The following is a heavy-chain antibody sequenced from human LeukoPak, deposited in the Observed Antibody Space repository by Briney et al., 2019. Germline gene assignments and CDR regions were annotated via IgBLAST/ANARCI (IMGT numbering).Heavy chain of an antibody. D-gene: IGHD6-13*01. CDR2: IYPGNSDT. V-gene: IGHV5-51*01. Sequence: GESLKISCKGSGYRFTSYWIGWVRQMPGKGLEWMGIIYPGNSDTRYSPSFQGQVTISADKSISTAYLQWSSLKASDTAMYYCARHPTRYSSRPYNWFDPWGQGTLVTVSS. CDR3: ARHPTRYSSRPYNWFDP. J-gene: IGHJ5*02. CDR1: GYRFTSYW.